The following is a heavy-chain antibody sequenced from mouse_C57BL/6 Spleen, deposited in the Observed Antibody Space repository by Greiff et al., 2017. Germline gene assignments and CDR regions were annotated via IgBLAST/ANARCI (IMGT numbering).Heavy chain of an antibody. CDR3: ARDGLLLRNYAMDY. CDR2: IYPGSGNT. V-gene: IGHV1-76*01. CDR1: GYTFTDYY. D-gene: IGHD1-1*01. J-gene: IGHJ4*01. Sequence: QVQLQQSGAELVRPGASVKLSCKASGYTFTDYYINWVKQRPGQGLEWIARIYPGSGNTYYNEKFKGKATLTAEKSSSTAYMQLSSLTSEDSAVYFCARDGLLLRNYAMDYWGQGTSVTVSS.